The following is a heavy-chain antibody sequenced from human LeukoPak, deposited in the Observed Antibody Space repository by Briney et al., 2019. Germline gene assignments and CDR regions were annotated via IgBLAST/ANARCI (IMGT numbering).Heavy chain of an antibody. CDR3: AITGYSSGWYWFDP. J-gene: IGHJ5*02. Sequence: PSETLSLTCTVSGGSICSYYWSWIRQPPGKGLEWIGYIYYSGSTNYNPSLKSRVTISVDTSKNQFSLKLSSVTAADTAVYYCAITGYSSGWYWFDPWGQGTLVTVSS. CDR1: GGSICSYY. D-gene: IGHD6-19*01. V-gene: IGHV4-59*08. CDR2: IYYSGST.